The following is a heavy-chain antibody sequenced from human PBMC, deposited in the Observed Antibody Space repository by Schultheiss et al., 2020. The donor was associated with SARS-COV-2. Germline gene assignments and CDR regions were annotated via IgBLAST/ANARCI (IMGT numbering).Heavy chain of an antibody. Sequence: SVKVSCKASGGTFSSYAISWVRQAPGQGLEWMGRIIPILGIANYAQKFQGRVTITADKSTSTAYMELSSLRSDDTAVYYCARGAATGHIVVVIAGTVDYWGQGTLVTVSS. CDR1: GGTFSSYA. J-gene: IGHJ4*02. CDR3: ARGAATGHIVVVIAGTVDY. V-gene: IGHV1-69*04. CDR2: IIPILGIA. D-gene: IGHD2-21*01.